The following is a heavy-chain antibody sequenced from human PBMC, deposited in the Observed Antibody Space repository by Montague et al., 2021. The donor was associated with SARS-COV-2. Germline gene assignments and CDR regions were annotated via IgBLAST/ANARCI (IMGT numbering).Heavy chain of an antibody. CDR2: INRRGNT. V-gene: IGHV4-34*01. CDR1: GGSFSGWY. CDR3: ARGGGNILTNYYYYYLDV. D-gene: IGHD4-23*01. Sequence: SKTLSLTCAVYGGSFSGWYWSWVRQPPGKGLEWIGEINRRGNTIYNPSLKSRVTISEDTSKSQFSLKLSSVTAADTAVYYCARGGGNILTNYYYYYLDVWGTGTTVTVSS. J-gene: IGHJ6*03.